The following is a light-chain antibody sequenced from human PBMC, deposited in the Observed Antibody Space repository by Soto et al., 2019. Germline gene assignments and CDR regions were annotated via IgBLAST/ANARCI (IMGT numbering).Light chain of an antibody. V-gene: IGKV1-33*01. Sequence: DIQMTQSPSSLSASVGDRVTITCQASQDISDYLNWYQQRPGKAPKLLIYDASNLETGVPSRFSGSGYGTDFTFTINSLQPEDIATYYCQQYDNLPFTIGPGTKVDIK. CDR2: DAS. CDR1: QDISDY. CDR3: QQYDNLPFT. J-gene: IGKJ3*01.